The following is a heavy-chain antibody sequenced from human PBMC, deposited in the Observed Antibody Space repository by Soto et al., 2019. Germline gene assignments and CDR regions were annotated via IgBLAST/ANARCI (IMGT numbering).Heavy chain of an antibody. CDR2: INQDGGEK. V-gene: IGHV3-7*04. CDR1: GFTFSNYW. D-gene: IGHD3-10*01. CDR3: AKADKRWCGEWLQDY. Sequence: GGSLRLSCAASGFTFSNYWMSWVRQAPGKGLEWVANINQDGGEKYYVDSVKGRFTISRDNAKNSLYLQMNSLTAEDTAIYYCAKADKRWCGEWLQDYWGQGTLVTVSS. J-gene: IGHJ4*02.